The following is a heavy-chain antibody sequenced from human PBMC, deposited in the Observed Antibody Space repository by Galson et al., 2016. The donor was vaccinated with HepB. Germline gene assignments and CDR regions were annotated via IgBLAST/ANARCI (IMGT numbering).Heavy chain of an antibody. D-gene: IGHD6-19*01. Sequence: SETLSLTCAVSGGSISSSSWWTWVRQPPGKGLEWIGEVYHIGLTTYNPSLKSRVTMSVDKSTNRFSLRLSSVTAADTAVYYCARGYSSGWGRGDYFDYWGQGILVTVSS. CDR3: ARGYSSGWGRGDYFDY. CDR1: GGSISSSSW. CDR2: VYHIGLT. V-gene: IGHV4-4*02. J-gene: IGHJ4*02.